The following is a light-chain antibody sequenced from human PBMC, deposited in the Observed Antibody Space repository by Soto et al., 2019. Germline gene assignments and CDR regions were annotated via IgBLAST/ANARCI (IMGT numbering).Light chain of an antibody. CDR1: SSDVGSYNL. CDR2: EGS. V-gene: IGLV2-23*01. J-gene: IGLJ2*01. Sequence: QSALTQPASVSGSPGQSITISCTGTSSDVGSYNLVSWYQQHPGKAPKLMIYEGSKRPSGVSNRFSGSKSGNTASLTISGRQADEEADYYCCSSASSSSSVVFGGGTKLTVL. CDR3: CSSASSSSSVV.